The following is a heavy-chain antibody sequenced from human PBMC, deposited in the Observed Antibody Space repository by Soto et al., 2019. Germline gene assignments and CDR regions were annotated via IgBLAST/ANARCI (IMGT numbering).Heavy chain of an antibody. V-gene: IGHV2-5*02. D-gene: IGHD1-1*01. Sequence: QITLQESGPTLVKPTQTLTLTCSVSGFSLSTSGVGVGWIRQSPGKALEWLALIYWDDDKRYRPSLKDRLIIPKETSKNQVVLAMTNVGPADTATYYCARSPPGSLNYFDSWGQGTLVTVSS. J-gene: IGHJ4*02. CDR3: ARSPPGSLNYFDS. CDR2: IYWDDDK. CDR1: GFSLSTSGVG.